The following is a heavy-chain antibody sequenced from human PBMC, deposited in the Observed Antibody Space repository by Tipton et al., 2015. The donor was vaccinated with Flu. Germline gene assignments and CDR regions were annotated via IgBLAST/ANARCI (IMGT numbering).Heavy chain of an antibody. CDR1: GDSISSDYL. CDR3: ARRDYSNYVSEPKNWFDS. V-gene: IGHV4-38-2*02. J-gene: IGHJ5*01. D-gene: IGHD4-11*01. Sequence: TLSLTCTVSGDSISSDYLWGWIRHPPGKGVEWMAGIHPSGSTKYNPSPTRRLTISVYRSKNQFSLRLTSATAADTAVYYCARRDYSNYVSEPKNWFDSWGQGTLVTVSS. CDR2: IHPSGST.